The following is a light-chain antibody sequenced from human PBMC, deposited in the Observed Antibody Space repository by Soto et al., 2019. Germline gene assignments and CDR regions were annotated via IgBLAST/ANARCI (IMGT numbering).Light chain of an antibody. CDR1: SSDIGAYNY. CDR2: NVS. J-gene: IGLJ1*01. V-gene: IGLV2-14*03. CDR3: SSYSGTSALYV. Sequence: QSALTQPASVSGSPGPSITISCTGTSSDIGAYNYVSWYQQHPGRAPKLMISNVSNRPSGVSNRFSGSQSGNTASLTISGLQTEDEADYFCSSYSGTSALYVFGAGTKLTVL.